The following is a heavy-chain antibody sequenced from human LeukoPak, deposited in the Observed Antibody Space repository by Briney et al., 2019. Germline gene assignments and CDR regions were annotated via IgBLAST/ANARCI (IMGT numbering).Heavy chain of an antibody. CDR3: ARVSARISMIVGFDY. V-gene: IGHV3-48*01. J-gene: IGHJ4*02. CDR1: GFTFSTYS. CDR2: ISSGSSSI. D-gene: IGHD3-22*01. Sequence: PGGSLRLSCAASGFTFSTYSMNWVRQAPGKGLEWVSYISSGSSSIYYADSVKGRFTISRDNAKNSLFVQMNSLRAEDTAVYYCARVSARISMIVGFDYWGQGTLVTVSS.